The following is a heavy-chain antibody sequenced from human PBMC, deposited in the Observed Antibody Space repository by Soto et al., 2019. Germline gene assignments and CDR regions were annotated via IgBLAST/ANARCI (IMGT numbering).Heavy chain of an antibody. CDR3: AKEQLPKPYYYYYGMDV. Sequence: GGLLRLSFAASGFTFRSYGMHGVRQAPGKGLGWVAVISYDGSNKYYADSVKGRFTISRDNSKNTLYLQMNSLRAEDTAVYYCAKEQLPKPYYYYYGMDVWGQGTTVTVSS. J-gene: IGHJ6*02. V-gene: IGHV3-30*18. D-gene: IGHD6-6*01. CDR1: GFTFRSYG. CDR2: ISYDGSNK.